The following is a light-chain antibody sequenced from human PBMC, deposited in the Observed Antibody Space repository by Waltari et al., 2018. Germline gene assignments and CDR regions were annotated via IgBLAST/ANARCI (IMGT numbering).Light chain of an antibody. V-gene: IGKV3-15*01. CDR3: QQYNNGPPWT. J-gene: IGKJ1*01. CDR1: HTDSDK. CDR2: GPS. Sequence: EIVMTQSPATLSVSPGERATLSCRASHTDSDKVAWYHQKPAQAPRLLISGPSTRATGVPARFSGSGAGTEFTLTISSLQSEDFAIYYCQQYNNGPPWTFGQGTKVEFK.